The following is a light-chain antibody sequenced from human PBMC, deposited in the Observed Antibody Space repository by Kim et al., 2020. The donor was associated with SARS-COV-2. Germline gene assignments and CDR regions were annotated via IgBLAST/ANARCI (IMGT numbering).Light chain of an antibody. CDR3: CSYAGSNIWV. J-gene: IGLJ3*02. CDR2: EVN. Sequence: QSVTISCTGTSSDVGTYNSVSWYQHHPGKAPKLMISEVNRRPSGVPDRFSGSKSGNTASLTVSGLQAEDEADYYCCSYAGSNIWVFGGGTKVTVL. V-gene: IGLV2-8*01. CDR1: SSDVGTYNS.